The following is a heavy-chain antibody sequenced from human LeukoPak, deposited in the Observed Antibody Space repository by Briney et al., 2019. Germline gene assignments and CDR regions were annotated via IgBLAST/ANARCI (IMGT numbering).Heavy chain of an antibody. Sequence: GASVKVSCKASGYSITSYGISWVRQAPGQGLEWMGWISAYNGNTKYAQKFQGRVTMTTDTSTSTAYMELRSLRSDDTAVYYCARDHSSGWYGVDYWGQGTLVTVSS. CDR3: ARDHSSGWYGVDY. J-gene: IGHJ4*02. CDR1: GYSITSYG. CDR2: ISAYNGNT. V-gene: IGHV1-18*01. D-gene: IGHD6-19*01.